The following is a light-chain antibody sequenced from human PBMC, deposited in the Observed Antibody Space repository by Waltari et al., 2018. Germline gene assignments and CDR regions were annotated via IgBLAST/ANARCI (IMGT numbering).Light chain of an antibody. V-gene: IGLV2-11*01. CDR2: DVT. J-gene: IGLJ2*01. Sequence: QSALTQPRSVSGSPGQSVTISCTGTSSDVGRYNYVSWYQQHPDKAPKLLMFDVTKRPSGVPDRFAGSKAGNTAPLTISGLQSEDEAEYYCCSYAGNYIRLFGGGTKLTVL. CDR3: CSYAGNYIRL. CDR1: SSDVGRYNY.